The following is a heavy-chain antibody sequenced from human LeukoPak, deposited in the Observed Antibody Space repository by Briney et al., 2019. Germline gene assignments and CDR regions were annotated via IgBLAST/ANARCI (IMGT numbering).Heavy chain of an antibody. J-gene: IGHJ4*02. CDR3: ASNGPLLSDTNRYYFNY. D-gene: IGHD2-8*01. CDR2: INHSGST. V-gene: IGHV4-34*01. CDR1: GGSFSGYY. Sequence: SETLSLTCAVYGGSFSGYYWSWIRQPPGKGLEWIGEINHSGSTNYNPSLKSRVTISVDTSKNQFSLKLSSVTAADTAVYYCASNGPLLSDTNRYYFNYWGQGTLVTVSS.